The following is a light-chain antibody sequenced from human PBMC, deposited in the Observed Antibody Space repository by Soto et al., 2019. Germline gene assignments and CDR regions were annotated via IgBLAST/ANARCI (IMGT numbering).Light chain of an antibody. J-gene: IGKJ4*01. CDR2: GAS. V-gene: IGKV4-1*01. CDR1: QSVLYNSNNKNH. CDR3: QQYYSIPFT. Sequence: DFVMTQAPDSLAVSLGERATINCKSSQSVLYNSNNKNHLGWFQQKPGHPPKLLIYGASFRPSGVPDRFSGSGSGTDFTLTISSLQAEDVAVYYCQQYYSIPFTFGGGTKVEIK.